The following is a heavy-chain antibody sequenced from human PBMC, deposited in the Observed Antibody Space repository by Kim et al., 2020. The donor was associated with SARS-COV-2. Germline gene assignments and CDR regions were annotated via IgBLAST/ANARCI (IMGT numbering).Heavy chain of an antibody. Sequence: SETLSLTCAVSGGSISSSNWWSWVRQPPGKGLEWIGEIYHSGSTNYNPSLKSRVTISVDKSKNQFSLKLSSVTAADTAVYYCARAVYGSGTHFDYWGQGTLVTVSS. CDR1: GGSISSSNW. J-gene: IGHJ4*02. CDR2: IYHSGST. CDR3: ARAVYGSGTHFDY. V-gene: IGHV4-4*02. D-gene: IGHD3-10*01.